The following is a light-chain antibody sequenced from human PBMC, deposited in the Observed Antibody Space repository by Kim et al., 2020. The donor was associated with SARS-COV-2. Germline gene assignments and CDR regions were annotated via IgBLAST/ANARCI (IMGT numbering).Light chain of an antibody. CDR3: HQYHSYLWT. Sequence: ASVGDRVTITCRASQNIGNWLAWYQQKPGKAPNLLIYKSSTLKSGVPSRFSGGGSGTEFTLTVTSLQPDDFGTYYCHQYHSYLWTFGQGTKVDIK. V-gene: IGKV1-5*03. CDR1: QNIGNW. J-gene: IGKJ1*01. CDR2: KSS.